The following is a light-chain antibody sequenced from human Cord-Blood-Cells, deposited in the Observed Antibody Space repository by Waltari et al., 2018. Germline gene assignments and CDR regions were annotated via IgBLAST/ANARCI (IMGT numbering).Light chain of an antibody. CDR1: ESISSH. CDR2: AAS. J-gene: IGKJ2*02. Sequence: QMNLPPASAAASAGDRLPMTSRASESISSHLNWYEQKPGKAPKLLIYAASRLKSGVPSRFSGSGSGTDFTLAISSLQPEDFATYYCQQSYSTPRTFGQGTKLGIK. V-gene: IGKV1-39*01. CDR3: QQSYSTPRT.